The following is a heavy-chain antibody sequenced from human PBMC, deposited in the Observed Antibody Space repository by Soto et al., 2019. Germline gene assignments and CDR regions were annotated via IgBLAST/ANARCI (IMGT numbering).Heavy chain of an antibody. CDR3: ARRGRWLQFDAFDI. Sequence: GESLKISCKGSGYRFTKYWIGWVRQMSGKGLEWMGIIYPGDSDTTYSPSFQGQVTISADKSISTAYLQWSSLKASDTAMYYCARRGRWLQFDAFDIWGQGTMVTVSS. CDR2: IYPGDSDT. CDR1: GYRFTKYW. V-gene: IGHV5-51*01. J-gene: IGHJ3*02. D-gene: IGHD5-12*01.